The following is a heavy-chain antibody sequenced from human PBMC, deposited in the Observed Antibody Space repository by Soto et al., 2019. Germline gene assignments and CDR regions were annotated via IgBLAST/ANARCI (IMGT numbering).Heavy chain of an antibody. CDR2: INHSGST. V-gene: IGHV4-34*01. J-gene: IGHJ4*02. D-gene: IGHD3-22*01. CDR3: ARGQDGYFDY. CDR1: GGSFSGYY. Sequence: QVQLQQWGAGLLKPSETLSLTCAVYGGSFSGYYWSWIRQPPGKGLEWIGEINHSGSTNYNPSLKRRGTLSVDTAKNQFSLKLSSVTAADTAVYYCARGQDGYFDYWGQGTLVTVSS.